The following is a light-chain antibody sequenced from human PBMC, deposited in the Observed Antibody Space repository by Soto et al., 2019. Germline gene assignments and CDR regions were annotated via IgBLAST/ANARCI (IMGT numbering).Light chain of an antibody. V-gene: IGKV1-5*01. CDR1: QTISSW. Sequence: DIQMTPSPSTLSASVRDRVTITCRASQTISSWLAWFQQRPGKAPELLIYAASTLQSGVPSRFSGSGSGTDFTLTISRLEPEDFAVYYCQQYGSSSWTFGQGTKVDI. CDR3: QQYGSSSWT. CDR2: AAS. J-gene: IGKJ1*01.